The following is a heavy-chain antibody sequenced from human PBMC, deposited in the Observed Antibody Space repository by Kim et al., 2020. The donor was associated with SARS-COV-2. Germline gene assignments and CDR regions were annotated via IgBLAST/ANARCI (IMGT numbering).Heavy chain of an antibody. Sequence: GGSLRLSCAASGITFDDYAMHWVRQAPGKGLEWVSLISGDGGSTYYADSVKGRFTISRDNSKDSLYLQMKSLRTEDTALYYCAKARYSGCLWHLDYWGQGSLVTVSS. CDR2: ISGDGGST. J-gene: IGHJ4*02. V-gene: IGHV3-43*02. D-gene: IGHD1-26*01. CDR1: GITFDDYA. CDR3: AKARYSGCLWHLDY.